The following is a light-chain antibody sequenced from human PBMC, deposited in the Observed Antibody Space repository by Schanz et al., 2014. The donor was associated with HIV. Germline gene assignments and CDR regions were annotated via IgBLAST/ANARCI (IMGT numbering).Light chain of an antibody. CDR1: QTISSS. V-gene: IGKV1-9*01. CDR2: AAS. J-gene: IGKJ4*01. Sequence: DIQLTQSPALLSASVGDRVTITCRASQTISSSLAWYQQRPGKAPKVLIYAASSLQRGAPSRFSGSGSGTEFTLTISSLQPEDFATYYCQQSYSAPFTFGGGTRVDI. CDR3: QQSYSAPFT.